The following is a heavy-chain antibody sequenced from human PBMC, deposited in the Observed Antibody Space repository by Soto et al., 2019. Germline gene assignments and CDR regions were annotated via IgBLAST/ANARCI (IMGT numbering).Heavy chain of an antibody. CDR3: ARVLRAKLRYFDWLLERIGFDP. J-gene: IGHJ5*02. CDR2: ICYCGCNK. Sequence: PGGSLRLSCAASGFTFSSYAMSWVRQAPGKELEWVTFICYCGCNKYYADSVKCRFTISRDNSKNSLYLQMNSLRAEDTAVYYCARVLRAKLRYFDWLLERIGFDPWGQGTLVTVSS. CDR1: GFTFSSYA. V-gene: IGHV3-33*08. D-gene: IGHD3-9*01.